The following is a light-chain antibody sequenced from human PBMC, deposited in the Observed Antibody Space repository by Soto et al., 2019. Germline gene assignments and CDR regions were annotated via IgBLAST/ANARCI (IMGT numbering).Light chain of an antibody. J-gene: IGKJ3*01. CDR2: GAS. Sequence: EIVMTQSPATLSVSPGERATLSCRASQSVSSNLAWYQQKPGQAPRLLIYGASTRATGIPARFSGSGSGTEFTLTINSLQSEDFAVYYCQHYNNWPRVFTFGPGTKVDIK. V-gene: IGKV3-15*01. CDR1: QSVSSN. CDR3: QHYNNWPRVFT.